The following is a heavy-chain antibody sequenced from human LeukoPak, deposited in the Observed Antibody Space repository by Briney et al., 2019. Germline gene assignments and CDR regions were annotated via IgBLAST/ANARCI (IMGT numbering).Heavy chain of an antibody. CDR2: ISYDGSNK. D-gene: IGHD1-26*01. J-gene: IGHJ4*02. Sequence: QTGGSLRLSCAASGFTFSSYGMHWVRQAPGKGLEWVAVISYDGSNKYYADSVKGRFTISRDNSKNTLYLQMNSLRAEDTAVYYCAKDGGGSYYLYYWGQGTLVTVSS. V-gene: IGHV3-30*18. CDR1: GFTFSSYG. CDR3: AKDGGGSYYLYY.